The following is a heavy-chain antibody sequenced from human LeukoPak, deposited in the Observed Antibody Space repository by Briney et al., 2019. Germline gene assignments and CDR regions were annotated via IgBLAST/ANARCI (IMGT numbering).Heavy chain of an antibody. V-gene: IGHV1-46*01. Sequence: ASVKVSCKASGYTFTSYYMHWVRQAPGQGLEWMRIINPSGGSTSYAQKFQGRVTMTRDTSTSTVYMELSSLRSEDTAVYYCARDPAIAAEVLNYGMDVWGQGTTVTVSS. CDR1: GYTFTSYY. CDR2: INPSGGST. CDR3: ARDPAIAAEVLNYGMDV. D-gene: IGHD6-13*01. J-gene: IGHJ6*02.